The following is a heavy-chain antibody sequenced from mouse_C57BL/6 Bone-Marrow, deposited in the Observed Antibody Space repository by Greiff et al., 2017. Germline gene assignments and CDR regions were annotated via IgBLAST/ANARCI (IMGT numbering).Heavy chain of an antibody. CDR3: AGEGSESNYWCFDV. J-gene: IGHJ1*03. CDR1: GYTFTSYW. V-gene: IGHV1-55*01. Sequence: QVQLQQPGAELVKPGASVKMSCKASGYTFTSYWITWVKQRPGQGLEWIGDIDPGSGSTNYNEKFKSKATLTVDTSSSTAYMQLSSLTSEDSAVYYCAGEGSESNYWCFDVGDTGTTVTVSA. CDR2: IDPGSGST. D-gene: IGHD1-1*02.